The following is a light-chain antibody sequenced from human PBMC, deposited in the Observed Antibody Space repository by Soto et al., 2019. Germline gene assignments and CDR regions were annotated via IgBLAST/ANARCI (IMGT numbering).Light chain of an antibody. Sequence: AIQLTQPPSSLSASVGDRVTITCRASQGISSALPWYQQKPGKAPKLLIYDASSLESGVPSRFSGSGSGTDFTLTISSLQPEDFATYYCHQFNSFPITFGQGTRLEIK. CDR2: DAS. J-gene: IGKJ5*01. V-gene: IGKV1-13*02. CDR3: HQFNSFPIT. CDR1: QGISSA.